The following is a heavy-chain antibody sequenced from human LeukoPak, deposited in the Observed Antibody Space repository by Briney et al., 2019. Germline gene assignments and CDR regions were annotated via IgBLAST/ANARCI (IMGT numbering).Heavy chain of an antibody. CDR1: GFTFSTYA. CDR2: ISGSGSNT. V-gene: IGHV3-23*01. D-gene: IGHD3-10*01. J-gene: IGHJ6*02. CDR3: AKNYESGRGVPYGMDV. Sequence: PGGSLRLSCAASGFTFSTYAMSGVRQAPGEGLEWVSTISGSGSNTYFVDSVKGRFTISRDNSKNTLYLQMSSLRDEDTVVYYCAKNYESGRGVPYGMDVWGPATTVTVSS.